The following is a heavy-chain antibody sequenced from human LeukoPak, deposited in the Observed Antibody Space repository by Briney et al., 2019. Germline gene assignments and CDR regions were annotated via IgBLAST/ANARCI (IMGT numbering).Heavy chain of an antibody. CDR3: ARLLYDDFWSGPLMDV. CDR1: GGSISSYY. V-gene: IGHV4-59*08. J-gene: IGHJ6*03. Sequence: SETLSLTCTVSGGSISSYYWSWIRQPPGKGLECIGYIYYSGSTNYNPSLKSRVTISVDTSKNQFSLKLSSVTAADTAVYYCARLLYDDFWSGPLMDVWGKGTTVTVFS. D-gene: IGHD3-3*01. CDR2: IYYSGST.